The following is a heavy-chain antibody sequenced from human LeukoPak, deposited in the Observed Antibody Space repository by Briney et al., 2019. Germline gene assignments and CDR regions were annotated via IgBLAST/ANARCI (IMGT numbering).Heavy chain of an antibody. CDR1: GGSISSGDYY. CDR3: ARNLVPAAFDY. V-gene: IGHV4-30-4*08. J-gene: IGHJ4*02. CDR2: IYYSGST. Sequence: SETLSLTCTVSGGSISSGDYYWSWIRQPPGKGLEWIGYIYYSGSTYYNPSLKSRVTISVDTSKNQFSLKLSSVTAADTAVYYCARNLVPAAFDYWGRGTLVTVSS. D-gene: IGHD2-2*01.